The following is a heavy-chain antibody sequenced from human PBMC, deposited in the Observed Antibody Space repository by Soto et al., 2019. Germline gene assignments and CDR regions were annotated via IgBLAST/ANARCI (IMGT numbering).Heavy chain of an antibody. CDR1: GFTFSSYA. CDR3: AREIYYDILTGYQTNYYYYYGMDV. J-gene: IGHJ6*02. D-gene: IGHD3-9*01. CDR2: ISYDGSNK. V-gene: IGHV3-30-3*01. Sequence: GGSLRLSCAASGFTFSSYAMHWDRQAPGMGLEWVAVISYDGSNKYYADSVKGRFTISRDNSKNTLYLQMNSLRAEDTAVYYCAREIYYDILTGYQTNYYYYYGMDVWGQGTTVTVSS.